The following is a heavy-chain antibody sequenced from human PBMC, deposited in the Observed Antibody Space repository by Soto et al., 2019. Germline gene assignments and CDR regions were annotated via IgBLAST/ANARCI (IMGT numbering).Heavy chain of an antibody. D-gene: IGHD3-16*01. V-gene: IGHV5-10-1*01. CDR3: ARLQYYDKNHYFQPNPDY. J-gene: IGHJ4*02. CDR2: IDPSDSYT. CDR1: GYIFTTYW. Sequence: LGESLKISCQASGYIFTTYWIGWVRQTPGKGLEWMGRIDPSDSYTNYSPSFQGHVTISVDKSISTAHLQWSSLKASDTAMYYCARLQYYDKNHYFQPNPDYWGQGTLVTVSS.